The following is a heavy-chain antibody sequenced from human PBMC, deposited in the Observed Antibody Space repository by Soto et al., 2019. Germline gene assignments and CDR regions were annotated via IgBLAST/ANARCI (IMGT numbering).Heavy chain of an antibody. CDR2: ISGSGGST. D-gene: IGHD3-3*01. CDR1: GFTFRSYA. Sequence: PGGSLSLFYETSGFTFRSYAVSCVHQAPGHGLEWVSAISGSGGSTYYADSVKGRFTISRDNSKNTLYLQMNSLRAEDTAVYYCARKPGLTYYDFWSGYYEAYFGYWGQGT. J-gene: IGHJ4*02. CDR3: ARKPGLTYYDFWSGYYEAYFGY. V-gene: IGHV3-23*01.